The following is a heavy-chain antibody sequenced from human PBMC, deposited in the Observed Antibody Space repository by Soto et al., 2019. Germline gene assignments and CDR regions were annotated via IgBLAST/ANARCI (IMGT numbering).Heavy chain of an antibody. D-gene: IGHD2-15*01. CDR2: INPSNGRT. CDR1: GYSFAKYS. CDR3: ARAYTPMGLLTDALDY. V-gene: IGHV1-46*01. Sequence: QVQLVQSGAEVKKPGASVKVSCKTSGYSFAKYSMHWVRQAPGQGLEWMGIINPSNGRTTYAEKFQGRVTMTRDTSTNTVYMELSSLRYEDTALFYCARAYTPMGLLTDALDYWGQGTLVTVSS. J-gene: IGHJ4*02.